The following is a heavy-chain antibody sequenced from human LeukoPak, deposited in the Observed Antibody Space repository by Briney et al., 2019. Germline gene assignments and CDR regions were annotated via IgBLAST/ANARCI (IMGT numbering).Heavy chain of an antibody. CDR2: ISSNGGST. D-gene: IGHD4-17*01. V-gene: IGHV3-64D*09. J-gene: IGHJ5*02. CDR1: GFAFSTYA. CDR3: VKDNRDGDNLAWFDP. Sequence: PGGSLRLSCSASGFAFSTYAMHWVRQAPGGGLEYVSAISSNGGSTHYADPVKGRFTISRDNSKNTLYLQMSSLRPEDTAVYYCVKDNRDGDNLAWFDPWGQGTLVTVSS.